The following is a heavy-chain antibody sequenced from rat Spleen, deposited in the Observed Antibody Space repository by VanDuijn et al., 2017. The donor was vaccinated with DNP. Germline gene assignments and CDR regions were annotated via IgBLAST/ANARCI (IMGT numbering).Heavy chain of an antibody. J-gene: IGHJ2*01. CDR1: GFTLGYFY. V-gene: IGHV5-25*01. Sequence: EVQLVESGGGLMQPGRSMKLSCAASGFTLGYFYMAWVRQTPTKSLEWVASISTGGGDTYYGDSVKGRFTISRDNAKSTLYLQMDSLRSEDAATYYCARVRTNYGAYRAAYHFDCWGQGVVVTVSS. D-gene: IGHD1-11*01. CDR2: ISTGGGDT. CDR3: ARVRTNYGAYRAAYHFDC.